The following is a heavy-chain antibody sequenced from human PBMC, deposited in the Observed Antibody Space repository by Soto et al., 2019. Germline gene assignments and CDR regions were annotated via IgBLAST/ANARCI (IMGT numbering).Heavy chain of an antibody. CDR2: INWNDDK. CDR1: GFSLSTSGVG. J-gene: IGHJ6*02. D-gene: IGHD2-2*01. V-gene: IGHV2-5*01. Sequence: SGPTRVNPTQTLTLTCTFSGFSLSTSGVGVGWIRQPPGKALEWLALINWNDDKRYSPSLRSRLTITKDTSKNQVVLTMTNVDPVDTATYYCAREGLVLVPTTVNSDYYYYAMDVWGQGTTVTVSS. CDR3: AREGLVLVPTTVNSDYYYYAMDV.